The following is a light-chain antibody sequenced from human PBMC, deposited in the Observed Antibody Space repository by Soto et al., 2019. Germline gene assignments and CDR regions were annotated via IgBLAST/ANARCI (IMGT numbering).Light chain of an antibody. CDR2: EVT. V-gene: IGLV2-8*01. CDR3: CSNAGSHYYV. Sequence: QSVLTQPPSASGSPGQSVTISCTGTSSDVGGYNYVSWYQQHPGKAPKLLIYEVTKRPSGAPDRFSGSKPGNTASLTVSGLQADDEAEYYCCSNAGSHYYVFGTGTKVTV. CDR1: SSDVGGYNY. J-gene: IGLJ1*01.